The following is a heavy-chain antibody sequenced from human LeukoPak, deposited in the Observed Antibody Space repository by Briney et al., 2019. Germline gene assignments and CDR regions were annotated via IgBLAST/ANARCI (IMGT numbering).Heavy chain of an antibody. J-gene: IGHJ4*02. CDR1: GFTSSSYA. D-gene: IGHD3-10*01. CDR2: ISSGGVYD. V-gene: IGHV3-30*01. Sequence: GGSLRLSCAASGFTSSSYALHWVRQAQAKGLGWVSFISSGGVYDYYADSVKGRFTISRDNSKNTLYLQLNSLTTEDTAVYYCARDSTYYYDSGSSGPHYFDNWGQGTLVTVSS. CDR3: ARDSTYYYDSGSSGPHYFDN.